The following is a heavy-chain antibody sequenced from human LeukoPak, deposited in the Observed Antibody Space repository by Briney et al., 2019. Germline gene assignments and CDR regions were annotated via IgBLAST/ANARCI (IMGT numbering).Heavy chain of an antibody. J-gene: IGHJ3*02. CDR1: GFTFSSYA. CDR2: ISGSGGST. V-gene: IGHV3-23*01. CDR3: AKGPSIAVAGLRGAFDI. Sequence: PGGSLRLSCAASGFTFSSYAMSWVRQAPGKGLEWVSAISGSGGSTYYADSVKGWFTISRGNSKNTLYLQMNSLRAEDTAVYYCAKGPSIAVAGLRGAFDIWGQGTMVTVSS. D-gene: IGHD6-19*01.